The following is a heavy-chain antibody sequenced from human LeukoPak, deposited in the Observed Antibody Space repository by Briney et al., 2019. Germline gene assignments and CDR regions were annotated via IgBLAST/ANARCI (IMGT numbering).Heavy chain of an antibody. CDR1: GGSISSGGYS. J-gene: IGHJ4*02. D-gene: IGHD4-17*01. Sequence: PSQTLSLTCAVSGGSISSGGYSWSWVRQPPGKGLEWIGYIYHSGSTNYNPSLKSRVTISVDTSKNQFSLKLSSVTAADTAVYYCATEAVMTTVTTSKDKRRGPMVDWGQGTLVTVSS. CDR3: ATEAVMTTVTTSKDKRRGPMVD. V-gene: IGHV4-30-2*01. CDR2: IYHSGST.